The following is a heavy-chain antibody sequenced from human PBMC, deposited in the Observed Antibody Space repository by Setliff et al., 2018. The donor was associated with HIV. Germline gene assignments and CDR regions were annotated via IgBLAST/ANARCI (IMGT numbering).Heavy chain of an antibody. V-gene: IGHV4-34*01. Sequence: SETLSLTCAVYGGSFSNFYWTWIRQPPRKGLEWIGEISHSGGTYYNPSLQSRVAISLDTSKSQFSLKLVSVTVADTAVYYCARGQEAFPAPHYMDVWGKGTTVTVSS. CDR3: ARGQEAFPAPHYMDV. CDR1: GGSFSNFY. CDR2: ISHSGGT. J-gene: IGHJ6*04.